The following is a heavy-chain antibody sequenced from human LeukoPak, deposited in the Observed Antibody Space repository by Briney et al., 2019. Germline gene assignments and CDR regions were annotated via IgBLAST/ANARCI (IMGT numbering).Heavy chain of an antibody. J-gene: IGHJ4*02. CDR1: GYTFTGYY. Sequence: ASVKVSCKASGYTFTGYYIQWVRQAPGQGLEWMGWVNPNSGGTKYAQKFQGRVTMTRDTSISTAYVGLSRLRSDDTAIYYCARVAVAGTFGYYFDYWGQGSLVIVSS. V-gene: IGHV1-2*02. D-gene: IGHD6-19*01. CDR3: ARVAVAGTFGYYFDY. CDR2: VNPNSGGT.